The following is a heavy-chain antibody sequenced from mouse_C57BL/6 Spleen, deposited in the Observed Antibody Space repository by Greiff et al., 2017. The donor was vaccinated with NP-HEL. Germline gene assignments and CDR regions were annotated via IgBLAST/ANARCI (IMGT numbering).Heavy chain of an antibody. CDR1: GYTFTSYW. CDR3: ARGDDYWGFAY. J-gene: IGHJ3*01. D-gene: IGHD2-4*01. Sequence: QVHVQQSGAELVKPGASVTMSCKASGYTFTSYWITWVKQRPGQGLEWIGDIYPGSGSTNYNEKFKSKATLTVDTSSSTAYMQLSSLTSDDSAVYYCARGDDYWGFAYWGKGTLVTVSA. V-gene: IGHV1-55*01. CDR2: IYPGSGST.